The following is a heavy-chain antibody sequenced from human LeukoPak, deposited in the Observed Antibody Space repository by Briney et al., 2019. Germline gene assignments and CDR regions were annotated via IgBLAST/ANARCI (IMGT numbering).Heavy chain of an antibody. V-gene: IGHV1-69*05. J-gene: IGHJ6*03. CDR2: IIPIFGTA. Sequence: SVKVSCKASGGTFSSYAISWVRQAPGQGLEWMGRIIPIFGTANYAQKFQGRVTITTDESTSTAYMELSSLRSEDTAVYYCARDGGLWFGGDYYYYIDVWGKGTTVTVSS. CDR3: ARDGGLWFGGDYYYYIDV. D-gene: IGHD3-10*01. CDR1: GGTFSSYA.